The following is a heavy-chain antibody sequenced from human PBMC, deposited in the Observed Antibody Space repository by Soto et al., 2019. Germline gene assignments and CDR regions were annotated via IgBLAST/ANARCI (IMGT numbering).Heavy chain of an antibody. CDR3: AKDRPRRTSGYFFDY. CDR1: GYTFTRYG. D-gene: IGHD1-1*01. CDR2: ISLYNGNT. J-gene: IGHJ4*02. V-gene: IGHV1-18*01. Sequence: GASVKVSCKASGYTFTRYGISWVRQAPGQGLEWKGWISLYNGNTNYAQKVQDRVSMTTDASTTTAYMELRSLRPDDTAVYYCAKDRPRRTSGYFFDYWGQGTPVTVSS.